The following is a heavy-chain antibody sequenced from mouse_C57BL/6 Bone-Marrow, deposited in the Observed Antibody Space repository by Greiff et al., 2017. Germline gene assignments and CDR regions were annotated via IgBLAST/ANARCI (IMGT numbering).Heavy chain of an antibody. Sequence: EVQLQQSGAELVRPGASVKLSCTASGFNIKDDYMHWVKQRPEQGLEWIGWIDPENGDTEYASKFQGKATITADTSSNTAYLQLSSLTSEDTAVYYCTTSLNGYVDYWGQGTTLTVSS. J-gene: IGHJ2*01. CDR1: GFNIKDDY. CDR3: TTSLNGYVDY. CDR2: IDPENGDT. D-gene: IGHD2-14*01. V-gene: IGHV14-4*01.